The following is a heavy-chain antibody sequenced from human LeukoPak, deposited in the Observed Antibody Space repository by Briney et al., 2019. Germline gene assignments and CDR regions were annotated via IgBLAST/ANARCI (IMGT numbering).Heavy chain of an antibody. J-gene: IGHJ6*03. V-gene: IGHV3-30*02. CDR2: IRSDGSNK. D-gene: IGHD1-26*01. Sequence: GGSLRLSCAASGSTFSSYGIYWIRQVPSKGLEWVAFIRSDGSNKNYADSVKARFTISRDDSKNTLYLQMNSLRAEDTAVYSCAIDGAWGAGYMDVWGKGTTVTVSS. CDR3: AIDGAWGAGYMDV. CDR1: GSTFSSYG.